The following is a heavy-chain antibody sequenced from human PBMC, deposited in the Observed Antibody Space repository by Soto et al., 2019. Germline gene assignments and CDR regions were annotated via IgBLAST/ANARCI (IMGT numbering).Heavy chain of an antibody. CDR3: TNSVGPIHFEY. V-gene: IGHV3-72*01. J-gene: IGHJ4*02. CDR2: VRNKANTYTT. D-gene: IGHD1-26*01. CDR1: GFTFSDHY. Sequence: EVQLVESGGGLVQPGGSLRLSCAASGFTFSDHYMDWVRQAPGKGLEWVARVRNKANTYTTEYAASVKGIFTISRDDSKNAVYLQMNSLETEDTGVYYCTNSVGPIHFEYWRQGTLVTVSS.